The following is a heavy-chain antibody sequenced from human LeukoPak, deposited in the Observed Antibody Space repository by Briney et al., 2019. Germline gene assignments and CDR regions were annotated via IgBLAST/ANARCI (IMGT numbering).Heavy chain of an antibody. CDR2: ISGSGGST. D-gene: IGHD6-19*01. Sequence: GGSLRLSCAASGFTFSSYEMNWVRQAPGKGLEWVSTISGSGGSTYYADSVKGRFTISRDNSKNTLYLQMNSLRAEDTAVYYCAKMVHAEQWLVPFDHWGQGTLVTVSS. J-gene: IGHJ4*02. CDR3: AKMVHAEQWLVPFDH. V-gene: IGHV3-23*01. CDR1: GFTFSSYE.